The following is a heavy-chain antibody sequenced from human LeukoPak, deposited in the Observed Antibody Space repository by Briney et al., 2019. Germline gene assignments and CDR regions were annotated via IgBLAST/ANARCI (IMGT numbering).Heavy chain of an antibody. D-gene: IGHD3-16*01. Sequence: GGSLRLSCAASGFPFVDAWMNWARQAPGKGLEWVASINHNGNVNYYVDSVKGRFTISRDNAKNSLYLQMSNLRAEDTAVYFCARGGGLDVWGQGATVTVSS. CDR1: GFPFVDAW. V-gene: IGHV3-7*03. CDR2: INHNGNVN. CDR3: ARGGGLDV. J-gene: IGHJ6*02.